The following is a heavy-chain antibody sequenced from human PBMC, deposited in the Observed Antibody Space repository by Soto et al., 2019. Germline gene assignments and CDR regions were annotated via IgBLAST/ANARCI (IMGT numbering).Heavy chain of an antibody. D-gene: IGHD2-21*01. J-gene: IGHJ4*02. V-gene: IGHV3-23*05. CDR2: IYGNGGGI. CDR1: GLPHNIFA. CDR3: AKDAVYNDGLWLMDH. Sequence: PGGSLRLSCTASGLPHNIFAMIWVRQAPGKGLECVAGIYGNGGGIQYADSVKGRFTISRDNSRSTVYLQMTDLRADDTAVYYCAKDAVYNDGLWLMDHWGQGTQVTVSS.